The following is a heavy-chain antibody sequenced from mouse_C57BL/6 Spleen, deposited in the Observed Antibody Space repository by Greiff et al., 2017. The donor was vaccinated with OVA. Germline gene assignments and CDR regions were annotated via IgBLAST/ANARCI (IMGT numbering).Heavy chain of an antibody. V-gene: IGHV1-80*01. J-gene: IGHJ3*01. CDR3: AREGGWLLRGFAY. Sequence: QVQLQQSGAELVKPGASVKISCKASGYAFSSYWMNWVKQRPGKGLEWIGQIYPGDGDTNYNGKFKGKATLTADKSSSTAYMQLSSLTSEDSAVYFCAREGGWLLRGFAYWGQGTLVTVSA. D-gene: IGHD2-3*01. CDR2: IYPGDGDT. CDR1: GYAFSSYW.